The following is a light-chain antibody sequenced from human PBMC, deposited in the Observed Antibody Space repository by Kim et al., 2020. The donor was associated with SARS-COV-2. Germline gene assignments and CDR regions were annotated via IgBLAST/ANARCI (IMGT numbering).Light chain of an antibody. V-gene: IGKV1-39*01. CDR1: QSISSY. Sequence: ATLGDRVTITGRASQSISSYLNWYQQKPGKAPKLLIYTASSLQSGVPSRFSGSGSGTDFTLTISSLQPEDFATYYCQQSYSTPYTFGQGTKLEI. CDR2: TAS. J-gene: IGKJ2*01. CDR3: QQSYSTPYT.